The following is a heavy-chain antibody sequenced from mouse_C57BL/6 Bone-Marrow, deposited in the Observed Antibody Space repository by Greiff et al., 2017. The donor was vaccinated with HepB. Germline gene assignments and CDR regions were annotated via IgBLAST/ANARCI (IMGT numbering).Heavy chain of an antibody. CDR3: ARPYSNRFAY. Sequence: VKLQESGAELARPGASVKLSCKASGYTFTSYGISWVKQRTGQGLEWIGEIYPRSGNTYYNEKFKGKATLTADKSSSTAYMEIRSLTSEDSAVYFCARPYSNRFAYWGQGTLVTVSA. V-gene: IGHV1-81*01. CDR1: GYTFTSYG. D-gene: IGHD2-5*01. CDR2: IYPRSGNT. J-gene: IGHJ3*01.